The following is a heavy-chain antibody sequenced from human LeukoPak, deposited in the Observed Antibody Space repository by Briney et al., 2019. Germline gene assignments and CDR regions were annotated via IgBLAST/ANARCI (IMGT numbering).Heavy chain of an antibody. CDR3: ARWGADSSGYGLDAFDI. J-gene: IGHJ3*02. CDR1: GGSISSSSYY. D-gene: IGHD3-22*01. V-gene: IGHV4-39*07. CDR2: IYYSGST. Sequence: SETLSLTCTVSGGSISSSSYYWGWIRQPPGKGLEWIGSIYYSGSTYYNPSLKSRVTISVDTSKNQFSLKLSSVTAADTAVYYCARWGADSSGYGLDAFDIWGQGTMVTVSS.